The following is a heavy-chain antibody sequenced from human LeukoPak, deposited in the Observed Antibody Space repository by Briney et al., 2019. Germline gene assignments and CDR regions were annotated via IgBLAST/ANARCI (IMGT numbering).Heavy chain of an antibody. D-gene: IGHD6-13*01. CDR2: ISSSSRYI. CDR3: AKASNWYFDFDY. Sequence: PGGSLRLSCAASGFTFSSYSLNWVRQAPGKGLEWVSSISSSSRYIFYADSVKGRFTISRDNAKNSLYLQMNSLRAEDTAVYYCAKASNWYFDFDYWGQGTLVTVSS. J-gene: IGHJ4*02. V-gene: IGHV3-21*01. CDR1: GFTFSSYS.